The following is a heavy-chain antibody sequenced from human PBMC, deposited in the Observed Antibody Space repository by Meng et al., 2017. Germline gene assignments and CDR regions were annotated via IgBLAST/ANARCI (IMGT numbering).Heavy chain of an antibody. Sequence: QVQLVQSGAEVKKPGASVKVSCKASGYTYTHYQMDWVRQAPGQGLEWMGWIHPSGNANYAQKLQGRVTMTTDTSTTTAYMELRSLRSDDSALYYCVKHSSDCSLDSWGQGTLVTVSS. J-gene: IGHJ4*02. CDR1: GYTYTHYQ. V-gene: IGHV1-18*01. D-gene: IGHD6-19*01. CDR2: IHPSGNA. CDR3: VKHSSDCSLDS.